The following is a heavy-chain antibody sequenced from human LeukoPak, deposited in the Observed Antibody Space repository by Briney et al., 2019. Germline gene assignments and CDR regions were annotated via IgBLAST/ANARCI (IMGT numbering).Heavy chain of an antibody. V-gene: IGHV4-39*07. CDR3: ARSRRRVGIIDY. Sequence: PSETLSLTCTVSGGSISSSSYYWDWIRQPPGKGLEWIGSIYYNGSTYYNPSLKSRVTISVDTSKNQFSLKLSSVTAADTAVYYCARSRRRVGIIDYWGQGTLVTVSS. J-gene: IGHJ4*02. CDR1: GGSISSSSYY. D-gene: IGHD2-15*01. CDR2: IYYNGST.